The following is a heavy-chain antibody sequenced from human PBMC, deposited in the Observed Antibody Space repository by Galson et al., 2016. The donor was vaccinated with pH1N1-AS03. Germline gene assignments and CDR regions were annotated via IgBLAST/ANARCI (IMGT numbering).Heavy chain of an antibody. CDR3: ARDPRGPCSSATCATTYYFGMDV. D-gene: IGHD1-26*01. CDR2: INPNNGVT. CDR1: GYIFTGFY. Sequence: SVKVSCKASGYIFTGFYVHWVRQTPGQGLEWMGWINPNNGVTNYAQKFQAWVTMTGDTSISTAYMELYGLKSDATAVYYCARDPRGPCSSATCATTYYFGMDVWGQGTTVIVSS. V-gene: IGHV1-2*04. J-gene: IGHJ6*02.